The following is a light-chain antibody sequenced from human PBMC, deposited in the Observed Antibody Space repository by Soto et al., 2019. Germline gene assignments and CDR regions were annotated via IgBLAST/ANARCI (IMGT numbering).Light chain of an antibody. Sequence: QSALTQPASVSGSPGQSITISCTGTSSDVGGYNYVSWYQQHPGIAPKLMIYEVSNRPSGVSNRFSGSKSGNTASLTLSGLQADDEADYYCSSYTSSSTVVFGGGTKVNVL. V-gene: IGLV2-14*01. CDR1: SSDVGGYNY. CDR2: EVS. CDR3: SSYTSSSTVV. J-gene: IGLJ2*01.